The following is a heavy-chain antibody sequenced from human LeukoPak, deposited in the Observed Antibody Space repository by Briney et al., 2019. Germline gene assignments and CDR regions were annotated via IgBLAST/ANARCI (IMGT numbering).Heavy chain of an antibody. CDR1: GFTFSSYS. V-gene: IGHV3-21*03. CDR2: ISSTGSYI. D-gene: IGHD5-18*01. J-gene: IGHJ4*02. Sequence: GGSLRLSCAASGFTFSSYSMNWVRQAPGKGLEWVSSISSTGSYIYQADSVKGRFTISRDNAKNSLYLQMNSLRAEDTAFYYCARDLLDGYSYGYFDYWGQGTLVTVSS. CDR3: ARDLLDGYSYGYFDY.